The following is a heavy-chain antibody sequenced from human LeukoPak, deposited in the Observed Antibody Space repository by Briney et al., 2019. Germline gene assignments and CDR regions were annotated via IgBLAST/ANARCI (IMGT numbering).Heavy chain of an antibody. Sequence: GASVKVSCTASGGTFSIYAISWVRQAPGQGLEWMGGIIPIFGTANYAQKFQGRVTITADESTSTAYMELSSLRSEDTAVYYCAREGYYDSSGYYQFDYWGQGTLVTVSS. CDR1: GGTFSIYA. J-gene: IGHJ4*02. CDR2: IIPIFGTA. D-gene: IGHD3-22*01. V-gene: IGHV1-69*13. CDR3: AREGYYDSSGYYQFDY.